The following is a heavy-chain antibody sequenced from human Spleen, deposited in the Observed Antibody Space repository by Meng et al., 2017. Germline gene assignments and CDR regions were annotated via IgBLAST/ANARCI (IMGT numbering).Heavy chain of an antibody. J-gene: IGHJ4*02. CDR3: ARIQYGSGSYYSNY. D-gene: IGHD3-10*01. CDR2: INHSGST. Sequence: AQLHPWGAGLLEASATLSLACGVYGGSLSGYYWSWIRQPPGKGLEWIGEINHSGSTNYNPSLKSRVTISVDTSNDQFSLKMTSVTAADTAVYFCARIQYGSGSYYSNYWGQGTLVTVSS. CDR1: GGSLSGYY. V-gene: IGHV4-34*01.